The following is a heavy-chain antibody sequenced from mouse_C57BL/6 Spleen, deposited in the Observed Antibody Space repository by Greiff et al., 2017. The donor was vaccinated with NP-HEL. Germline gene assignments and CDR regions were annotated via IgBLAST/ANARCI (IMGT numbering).Heavy chain of an antibody. CDR1: GYTFTDYE. Sequence: VQLQQSGAELVRPGASVTLSCKASGYTFTDYEMHWVKQTPVHGLEWIGAIDPETGGTAYNQKFKGKAILTADKSSSTAYMELRSLTSEDSAVYYCTRRITTVVYFDYWGQGTTLTVSS. V-gene: IGHV1-15*01. CDR3: TRRITTVVYFDY. D-gene: IGHD1-1*01. J-gene: IGHJ2*01. CDR2: IDPETGGT.